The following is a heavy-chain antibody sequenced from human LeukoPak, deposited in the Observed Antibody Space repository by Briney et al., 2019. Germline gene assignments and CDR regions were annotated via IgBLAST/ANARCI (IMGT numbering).Heavy chain of an antibody. D-gene: IGHD3-22*01. V-gene: IGHV3-21*01. J-gene: IGHJ6*02. Sequence: TGGSLRLSCAASGFTFSSYSMNWVRHAPGKGLEWVSSISSSSSYIYYADSVKGRFTISRDNAKNSLYLQMNSLRAEDTAVYYCGRESFYYDSSGYYSYGMDVWGQGTTVTVSS. CDR1: GFTFSSYS. CDR2: ISSSSSYI. CDR3: GRESFYYDSSGYYSYGMDV.